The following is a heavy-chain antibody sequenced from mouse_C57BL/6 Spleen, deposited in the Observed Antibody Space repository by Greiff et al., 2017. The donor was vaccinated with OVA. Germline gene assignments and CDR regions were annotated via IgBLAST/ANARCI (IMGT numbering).Heavy chain of an antibody. CDR1: GFNIKDDY. J-gene: IGHJ2*01. CDR2: IDPENGDP. CDR3: TIDSSGYVNYFDY. V-gene: IGHV14-4*01. Sequence: VQLQQSGAELVRPGASVKLSCTASGFNIKDDYMHWVKQRPEQGLEWIGWIDPENGDPEYASKFQGKATITADTSSNTAYLQLSSLTSEDTAVYYCTIDSSGYVNYFDYWGKGTTLTVSS. D-gene: IGHD3-2*02.